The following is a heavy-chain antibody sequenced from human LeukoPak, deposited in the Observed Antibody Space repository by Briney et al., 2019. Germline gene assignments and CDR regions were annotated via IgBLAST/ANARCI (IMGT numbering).Heavy chain of an antibody. CDR3: ARGDDFSGDY. J-gene: IGHJ4*02. CDR1: GFTFSSYW. CDR2: TNQDGNEK. Sequence: GGSLRLSCAASGFTFSSYWMSWVRQAPGEGLEWVANTNQDGNEKYYVDSVKGRFTISRDNAKNSLYLQMNSLRAEDTAVYYCARGDDFSGDYWGQGTLVTVSS. D-gene: IGHD2-21*02. V-gene: IGHV3-7*04.